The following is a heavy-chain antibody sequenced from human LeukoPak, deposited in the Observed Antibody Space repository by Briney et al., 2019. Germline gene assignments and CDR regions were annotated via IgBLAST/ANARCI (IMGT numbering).Heavy chain of an antibody. CDR1: GFTFSNSW. V-gene: IGHV3-15*01. D-gene: IGHD3-22*01. J-gene: IGHJ3*02. CDR2: IKSKTDGGTT. CDR3: PTSDSSGYYGAFDI. Sequence: GGTLRLSCAASGFTFSNSWMSWVRQPPGKGLEWVGHIKSKTDGGTTDYAAPVKGRFTISRDDSKNTLYLQMDSLKTEDTAVYYCPTSDSSGYYGAFDIWGQGTMVTVSS.